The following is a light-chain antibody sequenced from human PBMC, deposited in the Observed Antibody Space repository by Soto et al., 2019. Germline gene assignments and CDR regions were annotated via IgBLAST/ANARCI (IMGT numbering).Light chain of an antibody. J-gene: IGLJ1*01. CDR3: CSYAGSPYV. Sequence: QSALTQPRSVSGSPGQSVTISCTGTSSDVGGYKYVSWYQQHPGKAPKLMIYDVSERPSGVPDRFSGSKSGNTASLTTSGLHAEDEADYYCCSYAGSPYVFGTGTKVTVL. CDR2: DVS. CDR1: SSDVGGYKY. V-gene: IGLV2-11*01.